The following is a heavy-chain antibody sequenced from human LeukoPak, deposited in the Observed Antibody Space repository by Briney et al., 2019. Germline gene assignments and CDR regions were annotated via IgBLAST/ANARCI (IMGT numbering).Heavy chain of an antibody. CDR1: GFTFSSYA. J-gene: IGHJ4*02. V-gene: IGHV3-48*03. Sequence: GGSLRLSCAASGFTFSSYAMHWFRQAPGKGLEWVSYISSSGSTIYYADSVKGRFTISRDNAKNSLYLQMNSLRAEDTAVYYCARAGGIVGANSFDYWGQGTLVTVSS. D-gene: IGHD1-26*01. CDR2: ISSSGSTI. CDR3: ARAGGIVGANSFDY.